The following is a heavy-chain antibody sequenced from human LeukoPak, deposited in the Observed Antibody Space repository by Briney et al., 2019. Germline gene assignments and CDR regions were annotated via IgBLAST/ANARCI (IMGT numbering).Heavy chain of an antibody. D-gene: IGHD6-13*01. J-gene: IGHJ4*02. V-gene: IGHV4-39*01. CDR1: GGSISSSSYY. Sequence: SETLSLTCTVSGGSISSSSYYWGWIRQPPGKGLEWIGSIYYSGSTYYNPSLKSRVTISVDTSKNQFSLKLSSVTAADTAVYYCAGSSSSWYQVYWGPGTLVTVSS. CDR2: IYYSGST. CDR3: AGSSSSWYQVY.